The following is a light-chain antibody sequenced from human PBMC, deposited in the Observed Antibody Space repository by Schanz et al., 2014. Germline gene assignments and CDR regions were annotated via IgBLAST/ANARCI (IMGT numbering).Light chain of an antibody. CDR1: SSDIGAYNY. J-gene: IGLJ2*01. Sequence: QSALTQPPSASGSPGQSVTISCTGTSSDIGAYNYVSWYQQHPGKAPKLIIYEVTKRPSGVPDRFSASKSGNTASLTISGLQTEDEADYYCCSYAGSYTVVAFGGGTKLTVL. V-gene: IGLV2-8*01. CDR3: CSYAGSYTVVA. CDR2: EVT.